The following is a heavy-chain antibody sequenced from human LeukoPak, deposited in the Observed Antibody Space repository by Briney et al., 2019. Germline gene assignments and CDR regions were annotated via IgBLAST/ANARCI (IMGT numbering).Heavy chain of an antibody. V-gene: IGHV3-48*02. CDR2: ISSSSSTI. J-gene: IGHJ4*02. D-gene: IGHD3-22*01. CDR3: ARDFTYYYDSSGSPASPGYFDY. Sequence: GGSLRLSCAASGFTFSSYSMNWVRQAPGKGLEWVSYISSSSSTIYYADSVKGRFTISRDNAKNSLYLQMNSLRDEDTAVYYCARDFTYYYDSSGSPASPGYFDYWGQGTLVTVSS. CDR1: GFTFSSYS.